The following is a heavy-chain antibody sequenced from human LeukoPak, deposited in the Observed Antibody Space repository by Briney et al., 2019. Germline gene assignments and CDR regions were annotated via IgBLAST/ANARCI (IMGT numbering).Heavy chain of an antibody. J-gene: IGHJ5*02. Sequence: ASVKVSCKASGYTFTSYAMHWVRQAPGQRREWMGWINAGNGNTEYSQKFQGRVTITRDTSASTAYMELSSLRSEDTAVYYCASLSGPGWFDPWGQGTLVTVSS. CDR2: INAGNGNT. CDR1: GYTFTSYA. CDR3: ASLSGPGWFDP. D-gene: IGHD3-10*01. V-gene: IGHV1-3*01.